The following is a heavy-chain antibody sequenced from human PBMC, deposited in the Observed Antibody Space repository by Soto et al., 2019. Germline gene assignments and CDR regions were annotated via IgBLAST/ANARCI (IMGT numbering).Heavy chain of an antibody. Sequence: SETLGLTWTVSGGSISSGSYHWSWIRQPPGKGLEWIGYIYDSGSTYYKPSLKSRVSISRDTSKNQFSLKLNSVTAADTAVYYCAREDIRSGRRDTFDIWGQGTMVTLSS. D-gene: IGHD3-10*01. CDR3: AREDIRSGRRDTFDI. CDR2: IYDSGST. V-gene: IGHV4-30-4*01. CDR1: GGSISSGSYH. J-gene: IGHJ3*02.